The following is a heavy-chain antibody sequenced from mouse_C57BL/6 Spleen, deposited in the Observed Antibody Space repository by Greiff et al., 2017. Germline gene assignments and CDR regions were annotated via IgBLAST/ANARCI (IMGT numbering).Heavy chain of an antibody. CDR3: ARGGSGYAWFAY. Sequence: DVQLQESGPGLVKPSQSLSLTCSVTGYSITSGYYWNWIRQFPGNKLEWMGYISYDGSNNYNPSLKNRISITRDTSKNQFFLKLNSVTTEDTATYYCARGGSGYAWFAYWGQGTLVTVSA. J-gene: IGHJ3*01. D-gene: IGHD1-1*01. CDR2: ISYDGSN. CDR1: GYSITSGYY. V-gene: IGHV3-6*01.